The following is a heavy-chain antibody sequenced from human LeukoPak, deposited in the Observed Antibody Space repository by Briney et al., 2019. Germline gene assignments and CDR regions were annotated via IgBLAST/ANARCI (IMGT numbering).Heavy chain of an antibody. Sequence: GGSLRLSCAASGFTFSNYWMSWVRQAPGKGLEWVANIKQDGSEKYYVDSVKGRFTISRDNAKNSLYLQINSLRVEDTALYYCARDGRTGWYSDYWGQGTLVTVSS. V-gene: IGHV3-7*03. CDR1: GFTFSNYW. CDR2: IKQDGSEK. CDR3: ARDGRTGWYSDY. D-gene: IGHD3/OR15-3a*01. J-gene: IGHJ4*02.